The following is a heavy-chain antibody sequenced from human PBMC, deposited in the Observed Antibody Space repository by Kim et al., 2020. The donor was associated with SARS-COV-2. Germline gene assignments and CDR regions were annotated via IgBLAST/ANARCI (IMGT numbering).Heavy chain of an antibody. CDR1: GFTFSSYA. D-gene: IGHD3-10*01. CDR3: AKDLDYYGSGSYYFPIDY. Sequence: GGSLRLSCAASGFTFSSYAMSWVRQAPGKGLEWVSAISGSGGSTYYADSVKGRFTISRDNSKNTLYLQMNSLRAEDTAVYYWAKDLDYYGSGSYYFPIDYWGQGTLVTVSS. CDR2: ISGSGGST. V-gene: IGHV3-23*01. J-gene: IGHJ4*02.